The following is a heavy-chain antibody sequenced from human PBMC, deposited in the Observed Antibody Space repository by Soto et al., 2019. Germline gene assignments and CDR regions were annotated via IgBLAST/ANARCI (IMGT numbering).Heavy chain of an antibody. CDR3: ARGRREFGEVFVGYVY. J-gene: IGHJ4*02. V-gene: IGHV1-18*04. D-gene: IGHD3-16*01. CDR1: GYTFSNHG. Sequence: QLVQSGGEVKTPGASVKVSCRAYGYTFSNHGVSWVRQAPGQGPEWMGWVSAHNGNTKYVEKFQERLTLTTDISASTGYMELRRLRSDDTATYYCARGRREFGEVFVGYVYWGQGTLVTVSP. CDR2: VSAHNGNT.